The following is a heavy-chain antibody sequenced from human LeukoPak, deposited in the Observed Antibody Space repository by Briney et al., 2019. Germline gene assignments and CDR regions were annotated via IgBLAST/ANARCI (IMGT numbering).Heavy chain of an antibody. Sequence: PGGSLRLSCAASGNYWMHWVRQAPGKGLVWVSHINSDGSWTSYADSVKGRFTISKDDAKNTVYLQMNNPRAEDTAVYYCVSSYETYWGRGTLVTVSS. CDR3: VSSYETY. CDR1: GNYW. J-gene: IGHJ4*02. V-gene: IGHV3-74*01. D-gene: IGHD3-22*01. CDR2: INSDGSWT.